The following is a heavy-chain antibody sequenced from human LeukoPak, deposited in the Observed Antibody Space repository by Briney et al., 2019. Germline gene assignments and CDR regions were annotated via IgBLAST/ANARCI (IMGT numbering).Heavy chain of an antibody. D-gene: IGHD4-17*01. V-gene: IGHV1-18*04. Sequence: ASVKVSCKASGYTFTGYYMHWVRQAPGQGLEWMGWINPYNGNTSYVQKLQGRVTMTTETSTSTAYMELRSLRSDDTAVYYCARNDYGDYESWFDPWGQGTLVTVSS. CDR1: GYTFTGYY. CDR3: ARNDYGDYESWFDP. J-gene: IGHJ5*02. CDR2: INPYNGNT.